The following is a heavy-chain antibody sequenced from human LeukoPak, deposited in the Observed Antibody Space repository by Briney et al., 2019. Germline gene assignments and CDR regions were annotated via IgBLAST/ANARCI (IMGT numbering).Heavy chain of an antibody. D-gene: IGHD5-12*01. CDR1: GFTVSDNY. CDR3: ARAGELAYSGHD. V-gene: IGHV3-53*01. J-gene: IGHJ4*02. CDR2: IYGGGST. Sequence: GESLRLSCAASGFTVSDNYMNWVRQAPGKGLEWVSVIYGGGSTYYADSVKGRFTISRDNSKNALFLQMNSLRAEDTAVYYCARAGELAYSGHDWGQGTLVTVSS.